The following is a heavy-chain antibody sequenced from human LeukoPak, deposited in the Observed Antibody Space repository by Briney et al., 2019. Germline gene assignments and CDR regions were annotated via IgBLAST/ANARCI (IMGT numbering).Heavy chain of an antibody. CDR1: GYTLTELS. Sequence: ASVKVSCKVSGYTLTELSMHWGRQAPGKGLEWMGGFDPEDGETIYAQKFQGRVTMTADTSTDTAYMELSSLRSEDTAVYYCATAGARIYYYSGMDVWGQGTTVTVSS. V-gene: IGHV1-24*01. D-gene: IGHD2/OR15-2a*01. CDR3: ATAGARIYYYSGMDV. J-gene: IGHJ6*02. CDR2: FDPEDGET.